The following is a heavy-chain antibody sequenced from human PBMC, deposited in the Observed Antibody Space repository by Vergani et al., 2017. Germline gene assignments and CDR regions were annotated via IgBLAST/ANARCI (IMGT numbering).Heavy chain of an antibody. D-gene: IGHD2-21*01. CDR1: GYIFNNYD. Sequence: QVQLVQSGAEVKKPGASVKVSCKTSGYIFNNYDIHWVRQGPGQGFEWMGRIKCHSGDPNYRQKFKGRLTMTRDTSISTAYMELSSLRSDDTAFYYCAKDYDLIEGFDILGQGTIVTVSS. V-gene: IGHV1-2*06. J-gene: IGHJ3*02. CDR2: IKCHSGDP. CDR3: AKDYDLIEGFDI.